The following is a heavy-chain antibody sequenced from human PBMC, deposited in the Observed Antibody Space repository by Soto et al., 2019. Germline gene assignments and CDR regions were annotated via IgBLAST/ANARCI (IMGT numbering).Heavy chain of an antibody. J-gene: IGHJ4*02. Sequence: QVQLQESGPGLVKPSQTLSLTCTVSGGSISSGGYYWSWIRQHPGKGLEWIGYIYYSGSTYNNPSLKSRVTISVDTSKNQFSLKLTSVTAADTAVYYCARVEYCSGGNCGYYFAYWGQGTLVTVSS. CDR1: GGSISSGGYY. CDR2: IYYSGST. CDR3: ARVEYCSGGNCGYYFAY. V-gene: IGHV4-31*03. D-gene: IGHD2-15*01.